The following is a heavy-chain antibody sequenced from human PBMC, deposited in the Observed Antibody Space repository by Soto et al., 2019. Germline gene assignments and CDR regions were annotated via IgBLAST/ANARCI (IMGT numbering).Heavy chain of an antibody. CDR2: VSHDGNNQ. Sequence: QVQLVESGGGVVQTGRSLRLSCAASGFTFSNYAMHWVRQAPGKGLEWVAIVSHDGNNQYYADSVKGRFTISRDNSENTLYLHMNSLTAEDTAVFYCARDGATQMWRPWYFDLWGRGTLVTVSS. CDR3: ARDGATQMWRPWYFDL. CDR1: GFTFSNYA. J-gene: IGHJ2*01. V-gene: IGHV3-30-3*01. D-gene: IGHD2-21*01.